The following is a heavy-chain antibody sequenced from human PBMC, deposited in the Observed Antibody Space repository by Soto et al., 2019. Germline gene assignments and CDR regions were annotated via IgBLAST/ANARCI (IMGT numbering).Heavy chain of an antibody. CDR3: ARRPYDFWSGYLTYYYYGMDV. Sequence: GESLKISCKGSGYSFTSYWIGRVLQMPGKGLEWMGIIYPGDSDTRYSPSFQGQVIISADKSISTAYLQWSSLKASDTAMYYCARRPYDFWSGYLTYYYYGMDVWGQGTTVTVSS. D-gene: IGHD3-3*01. CDR1: GYSFTSYW. J-gene: IGHJ6*02. V-gene: IGHV5-51*01. CDR2: IYPGDSDT.